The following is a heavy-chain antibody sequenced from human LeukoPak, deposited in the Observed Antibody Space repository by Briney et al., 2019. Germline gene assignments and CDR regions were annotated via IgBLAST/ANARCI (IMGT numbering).Heavy chain of an antibody. D-gene: IGHD3-16*01. CDR3: ARDRWGDYYFDY. CDR1: GGSISSYY. J-gene: IGHJ4*02. Sequence: SETLSLTCTVSGGSISSYYWSWIRQPPGKGLEWIGYIYYNGSTNYNPSLKSRVTISVDTSKNQFSLKLSSVTAADTAVYYCARDRWGDYYFDYWGQGTLVTVSS. CDR2: IYYNGST. V-gene: IGHV4-59*01.